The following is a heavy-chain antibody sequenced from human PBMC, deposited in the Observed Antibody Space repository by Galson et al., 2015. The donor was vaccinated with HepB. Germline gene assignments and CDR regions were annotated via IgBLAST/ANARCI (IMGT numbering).Heavy chain of an antibody. D-gene: IGHD4-17*01. Sequence: SLRLSCADSGSTFSDYYMSWIRQAPGKGLEWISYISQSGTYTNYADSVKGRFTISRDNAQNSLYLQINSLRAEDPAVYYCARVADADYGAHSHFDSWGQGTLVTVSS. V-gene: IGHV3-11*06. CDR1: GSTFSDYY. CDR3: ARVADADYGAHSHFDS. J-gene: IGHJ4*02. CDR2: ISQSGTYT.